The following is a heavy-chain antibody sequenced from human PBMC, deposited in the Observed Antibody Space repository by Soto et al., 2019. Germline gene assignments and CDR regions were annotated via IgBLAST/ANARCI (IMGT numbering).Heavy chain of an antibody. CDR2: IYDTGRT. J-gene: IGHJ1*01. Sequence: SETLSLTCAVSGYSISSNNLWSWIRQSPGKGLEWIGSIYDTGRTNYNPSLESRVTISVDRSKNQFSLKLTSVTAADRAVYYCARDRGGTFHLWAQGTLVTVSS. D-gene: IGHD1-26*01. CDR3: ARDRGGTFHL. CDR1: GYSISSNNL. V-gene: IGHV4-28*03.